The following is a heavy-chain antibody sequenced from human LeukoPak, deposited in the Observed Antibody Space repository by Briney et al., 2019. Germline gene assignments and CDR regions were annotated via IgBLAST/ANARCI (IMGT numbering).Heavy chain of an antibody. CDR3: AYGYFDWEPSHVY. V-gene: IGHV3-7*01. CDR1: GFTFSSYW. D-gene: IGHD3-9*01. J-gene: IGHJ4*02. CDR2: IKQDGSEK. Sequence: GGSLRLSCAASGFTFSSYWMNWVRQAPGKWLEWVASIKQDGSEKYYVDSLKGRFTISRDNAKNSLYLHMNSLRAEDTAVYYCAYGYFDWEPSHVYWGQGTLVTVSS.